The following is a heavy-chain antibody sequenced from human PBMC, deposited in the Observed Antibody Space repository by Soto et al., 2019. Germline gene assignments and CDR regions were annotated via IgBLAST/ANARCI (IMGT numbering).Heavy chain of an antibody. CDR3: ARASDTRGYYY. CDR1: GGTFKNYA. D-gene: IGHD3-22*01. Sequence: QVQLVQSESEVKKPGSSVKVSCKVSGGTFKNYAISWVRQAPGQGLEWVGGILPVFDELNYAPKLQGRFTMTADEVTSTAHLDLGSLTSEDTAVYFCARASDTRGYYYWRQGTLVTVSS. CDR2: ILPVFDEL. V-gene: IGHV1-69*19. J-gene: IGHJ4*02.